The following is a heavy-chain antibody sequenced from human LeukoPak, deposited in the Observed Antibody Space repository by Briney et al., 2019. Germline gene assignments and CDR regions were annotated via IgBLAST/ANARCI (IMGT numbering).Heavy chain of an antibody. D-gene: IGHD3-22*01. V-gene: IGHV4-34*01. CDR2: INHSGST. CDR3: ASRVITMIVRSLRNHYYYGMDV. J-gene: IGHJ6*04. Sequence: PSETLSLTCAVYGGSFSGYYWSWIRQPPGKGLEWIGEINHSGSTNYNPSLKSRVTISVDTSKNQFSLKLSSVTAADTAVYYCASRVITMIVRSLRNHYYYGMDVGGKGPTVTVSS. CDR1: GGSFSGYY.